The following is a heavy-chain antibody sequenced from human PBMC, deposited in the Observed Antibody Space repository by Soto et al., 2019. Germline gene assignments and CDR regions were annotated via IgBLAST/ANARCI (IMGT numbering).Heavy chain of an antibody. CDR1: GGSISSSNW. D-gene: IGHD5-18*01. V-gene: IGHV4-4*02. CDR3: ASRGGYSYGYDY. CDR2: IYHSGST. J-gene: IGHJ4*02. Sequence: SETLSLTCAVSGGSISSSNWWSWVRQPPGKGLEWIGEIYHSGSTNYNPSLKSRVTISVDKSKNQFSLKLSSVTAADTAVYYCASRGGYSYGYDYWGQGTLVTVS.